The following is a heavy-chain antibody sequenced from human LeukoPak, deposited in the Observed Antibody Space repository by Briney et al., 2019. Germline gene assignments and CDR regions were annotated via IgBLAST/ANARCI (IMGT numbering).Heavy chain of an antibody. J-gene: IGHJ5*02. D-gene: IGHD2-2*01. V-gene: IGHV1-18*01. CDR1: GYIFTNYG. CDR3: AREDIVVVPAGFDP. Sequence: ASVKVSCKASGYIFTNYGINWVRQAPGQGLEWMGWISTYNGNTNYAQKLQGRVTMTTDTSTSTAYMELRSLRSDDTAVYYCAREDIVVVPAGFDPWGQGTLVTVSS. CDR2: ISTYNGNT.